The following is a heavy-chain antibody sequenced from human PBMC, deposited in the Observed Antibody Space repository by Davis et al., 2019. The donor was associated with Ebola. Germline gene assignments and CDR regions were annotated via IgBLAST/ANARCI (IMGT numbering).Heavy chain of an antibody. CDR2: ISAYNGNT. D-gene: IGHD6-13*01. CDR1: GYTFTSYG. J-gene: IGHJ5*02. V-gene: IGHV1-18*01. Sequence: ASVKVSCKASGYTFTSYGISWVRQAPGQGLEWMGWISAYNGNTNYAQKLQGRVTMTTDTSTSTAYMELRSLRSDDTAVYYCASSDGSSWFPAWFDPWGQGTLVTVSS. CDR3: ASSDGSSWFPAWFDP.